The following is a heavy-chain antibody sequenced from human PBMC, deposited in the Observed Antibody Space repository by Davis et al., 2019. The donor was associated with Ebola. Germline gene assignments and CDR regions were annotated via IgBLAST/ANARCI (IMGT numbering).Heavy chain of an antibody. Sequence: GESLKISCAASGFTFSSYEMNWVRQAPGKGLEWVSYISSSGSTIYYADSVKGRFTISRDNAKNSLYLQMNSLKTEDTAVYYCTGGYHGPGAFDIWGQGTMVTVSS. D-gene: IGHD3-16*01. CDR1: GFTFSSYE. V-gene: IGHV3-48*03. CDR3: TGGYHGPGAFDI. J-gene: IGHJ3*02. CDR2: ISSSGSTI.